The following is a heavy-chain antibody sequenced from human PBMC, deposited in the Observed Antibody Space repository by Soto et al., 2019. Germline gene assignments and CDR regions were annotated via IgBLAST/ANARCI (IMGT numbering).Heavy chain of an antibody. CDR2: INPKSVDT. CDR1: EYTFIGFH. V-gene: IGHV1-2*02. CDR3: AKGLWTVGHCTGGSCYDGMDV. J-gene: IGHJ6*02. D-gene: IGHD2-15*01. Sequence: QVQLVQSGAEVKKPGASVKVSCEASEYTFIGFHLHWVRQAPGQGLEWMGWINPKSVDTKYAQKFQGRVTLTRDTSISTGYMELSRLESNDTAVYYCAKGLWTVGHCTGGSCYDGMDVWGQGTTVTVSS.